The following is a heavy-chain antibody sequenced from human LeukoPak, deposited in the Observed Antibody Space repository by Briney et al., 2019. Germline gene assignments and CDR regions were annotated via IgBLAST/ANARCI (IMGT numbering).Heavy chain of an antibody. J-gene: IGHJ4*02. CDR2: ISGSGGST. CDR3: AKDKKSSGYYYSS. CDR1: GFTFSSYA. D-gene: IGHD3-22*01. V-gene: IGHV3-23*01. Sequence: PGGSLRLSCAASGFTFSSYAMSWVRQAXGXXLEWVSAISGSGGSTYYADSVKGRFTISRDNSKNTLYLQMNSLRAEDTAVYYCAKDKKSSGYYYSSWGQGTLVTVSS.